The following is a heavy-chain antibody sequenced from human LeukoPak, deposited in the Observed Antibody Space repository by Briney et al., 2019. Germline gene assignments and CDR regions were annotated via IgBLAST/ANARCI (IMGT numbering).Heavy chain of an antibody. CDR2: IYDSGST. J-gene: IGHJ4*02. D-gene: IGHD6-19*01. Sequence: PSQTLSLTCTVSGGSISSGGYYWSWIRQHPGKGLEWIGYIYDSGSTYYNPSLKSRVTISVDTSKNQFSLKLRSVTAADTAVYYCARVGGGSSGWYPWGQGTLVTVSS. V-gene: IGHV4-31*03. CDR3: ARVGGGSSGWYP. CDR1: GGSISSGGYY.